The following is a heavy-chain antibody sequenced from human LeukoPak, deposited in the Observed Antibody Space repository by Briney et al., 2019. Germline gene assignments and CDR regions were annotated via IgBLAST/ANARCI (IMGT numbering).Heavy chain of an antibody. CDR2: IWYDGSNK. CDR1: GFTFSSYG. V-gene: IGHV3-33*06. J-gene: IGHJ6*03. Sequence: PGGSLRLSCAASGFTFSSYGMHWVRQAPGKGLEWVAVIWYDGSNKYYADSVKGRFTISRDNSKNTLYLQMNSLRAEDTAVYYCAKGMGYYYMDVWGKGTTVTVSS. CDR3: AKGMGYYYMDV. D-gene: IGHD2-8*01.